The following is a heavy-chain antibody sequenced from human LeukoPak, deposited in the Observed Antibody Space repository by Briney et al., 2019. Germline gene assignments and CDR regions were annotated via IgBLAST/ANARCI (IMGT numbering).Heavy chain of an antibody. D-gene: IGHD2-15*01. V-gene: IGHV3-7*01. CDR2: IKHDGSDK. Sequence: GGSLRLSCAASGFTFSDYWMIWVRQAPGKGLEWVADIKHDGSDKYFVDSVKGRFTISRDNAKNSLHLQLNSLRAEDTAVYYCARLYCGGGTCYSYYMDVWGKGTTATVSS. J-gene: IGHJ6*03. CDR3: ARLYCGGGTCYSYYMDV. CDR1: GFTFSDYW.